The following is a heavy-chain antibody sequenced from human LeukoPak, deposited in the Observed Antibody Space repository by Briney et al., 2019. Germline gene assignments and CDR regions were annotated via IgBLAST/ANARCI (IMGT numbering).Heavy chain of an antibody. V-gene: IGHV1-69*05. CDR3: ARDPGAIVVVPAASYWFDP. Sequence: ASVKVSCKASGGTFSSYAISWVRQAPGQGLEWVGRIIPIFGTANYAQKFQGRVTITTDESTSTAYMELSSLRSDDTAVYYCARDPGAIVVVPAASYWFDPWGQGTLVTVSS. CDR1: GGTFSSYA. D-gene: IGHD2-2*01. CDR2: IIPIFGTA. J-gene: IGHJ5*02.